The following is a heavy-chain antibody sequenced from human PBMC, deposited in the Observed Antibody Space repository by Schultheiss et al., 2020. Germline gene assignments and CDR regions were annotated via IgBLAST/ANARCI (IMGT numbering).Heavy chain of an antibody. CDR3: VKSLVAARPLSLSDY. D-gene: IGHD6-6*01. V-gene: IGHV1-46*01. J-gene: IGHJ4*02. CDR2: INPSGGST. CDR1: GYTFTSYY. Sequence: ASVKVSCKASGYTFTSYYMHWVRQAPGQGLEWMGIINPSGGSTSYAQKFQGRVTMTRDTSTSTVYMELSSLRSEDTAVYYCVKSLVAARPLSLSDYWGQGTLVTVSS.